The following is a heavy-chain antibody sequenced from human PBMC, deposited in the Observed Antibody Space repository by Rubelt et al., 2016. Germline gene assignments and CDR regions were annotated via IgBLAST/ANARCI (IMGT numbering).Heavy chain of an antibody. CDR1: GYTFTGYY. J-gene: IGHJ4*02. D-gene: IGHD1-26*01. Sequence: QVQLVQSGAEVKKPGASVKVSCKASGYTFTGYYMHWVRQAPGQGLEWMGWINHNSGGTNYAQQFQGRVTMTRDTSISTAYMELSRLRSDDTAVYYCAYRDSSSGSYNYWGQGTLVTVSS. CDR3: AYRDSSSGSYNY. CDR2: INHNSGGT. V-gene: IGHV1-2*02.